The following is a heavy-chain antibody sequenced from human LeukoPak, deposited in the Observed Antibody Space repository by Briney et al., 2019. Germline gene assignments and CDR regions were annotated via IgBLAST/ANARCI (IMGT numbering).Heavy chain of an antibody. CDR1: GGSISSSSYY. Sequence: SETLSLTCTGSGGSISSSSYYWGWIRQPPGKGLEWIGGIYYSGSTYYNPSLKSRVTISVDTSKNQFSLKLSSVTAADTAVYYCARHTRITMVRGVIVTQGWFDPWGQGTLVTVSS. CDR3: ARHTRITMVRGVIVTQGWFDP. V-gene: IGHV4-39*01. J-gene: IGHJ5*02. D-gene: IGHD3-10*01. CDR2: IYYSGST.